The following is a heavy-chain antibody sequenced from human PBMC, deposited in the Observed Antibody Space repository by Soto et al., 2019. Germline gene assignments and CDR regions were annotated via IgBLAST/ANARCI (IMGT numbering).Heavy chain of an antibody. CDR1: GFTFSSYA. Sequence: GGSLRLSCAASGFTFSSYAMHWVRQAPGKGLEWVAVISYDGSNKYYADSVKGRFTISRDNSKNTLYLQMNSLRAEDTAVYYCAREEGIAAGGLDYWGQGTLVTVSS. D-gene: IGHD6-13*01. V-gene: IGHV3-30-3*01. CDR2: ISYDGSNK. CDR3: AREEGIAAGGLDY. J-gene: IGHJ4*02.